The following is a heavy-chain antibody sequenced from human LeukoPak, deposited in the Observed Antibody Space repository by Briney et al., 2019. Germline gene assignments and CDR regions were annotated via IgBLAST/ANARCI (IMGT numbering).Heavy chain of an antibody. CDR2: IYPGDSGT. V-gene: IGHV5-51*01. D-gene: IGHD3-16*01. J-gene: IGHJ5*02. Sequence: GESLKISCKGSGYSFTHYWIGWVRQMPGKGLEWMGIIYPGDSGTRYSPSFQGQVTISADKSINTAYLQWSSLKASDTAIYYCVRQGGWTGGALGWFDPWGQGTLVPVSS. CDR1: GYSFTHYW. CDR3: VRQGGWTGGALGWFDP.